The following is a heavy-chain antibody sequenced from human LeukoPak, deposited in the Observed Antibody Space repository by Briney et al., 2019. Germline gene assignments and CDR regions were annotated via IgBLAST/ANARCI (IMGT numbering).Heavy chain of an antibody. CDR3: ARVIRPNYYDSSGYDYYYMDV. D-gene: IGHD3-22*01. J-gene: IGHJ6*03. Sequence: GASVKVSCKASGYTFTGYYMHWVRQAPGQGLEWMGWINPNSGGTNYAQKFQGRVTMTRDTSISTAYMELSRLRSDDTAVYYCARVIRPNYYDSSGYDYYYMDVWGKGTTVTVSS. CDR1: GYTFTGYY. CDR2: INPNSGGT. V-gene: IGHV1-2*02.